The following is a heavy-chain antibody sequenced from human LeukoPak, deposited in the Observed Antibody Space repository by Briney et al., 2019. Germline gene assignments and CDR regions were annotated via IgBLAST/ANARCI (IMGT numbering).Heavy chain of an antibody. Sequence: ASVKVSCKASGYTFTGYYIHWVRQAPGQGLEWMGWINPNTSGTDYAHKFQGRVTMTRDTSISTAYMELSRLRSDDTAIYFCTRPIDIAAADLWGQGTLVSVSS. CDR2: INPNTSGT. D-gene: IGHD6-13*01. CDR3: TRPIDIAAADL. J-gene: IGHJ4*02. CDR1: GYTFTGYY. V-gene: IGHV1-2*02.